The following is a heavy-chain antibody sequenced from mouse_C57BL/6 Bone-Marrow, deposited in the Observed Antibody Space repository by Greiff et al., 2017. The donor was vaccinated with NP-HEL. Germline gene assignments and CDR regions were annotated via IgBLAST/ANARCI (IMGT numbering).Heavy chain of an antibody. CDR3: ARQEY. J-gene: IGHJ3*01. Sequence: VQVVESGGDLVKPGGSLKLSCAASGFTFSSYGMSWVRQTPDKRLEWVATISSGGSYTYYPDSVKGRFTISRDNAKNTLYLQMSSLKSEDTAMYYCARQEYWGQGTLVTVSA. CDR2: ISSGGSYT. V-gene: IGHV5-6*01. CDR1: GFTFSSYG.